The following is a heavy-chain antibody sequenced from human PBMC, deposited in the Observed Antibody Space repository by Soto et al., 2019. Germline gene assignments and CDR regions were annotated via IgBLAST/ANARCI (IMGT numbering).Heavy chain of an antibody. D-gene: IGHD4-4*01. CDR1: GGSISSSNW. V-gene: IGHV4-4*02. CDR3: ARPSHDYSNPFDY. J-gene: IGHJ4*02. Sequence: SETLSLSCAVSGGSISSSNWWSWVRQPPGKGLEWIGEIYHSGSTNYNPSLKSRVTISVDKSKNQFSLKLSSVTAADTAVYYCARPSHDYSNPFDYWGQGTLVTVS. CDR2: IYHSGST.